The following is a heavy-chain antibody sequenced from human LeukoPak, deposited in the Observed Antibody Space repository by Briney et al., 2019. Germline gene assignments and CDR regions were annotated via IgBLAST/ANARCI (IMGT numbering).Heavy chain of an antibody. V-gene: IGHV4-61*02. CDR2: IYTSGST. CDR1: GGSISSGSYY. J-gene: IGHJ4*02. Sequence: SETLSLTCTVSGGSISSGSYYRSWIRQPAGKGLEWIGRIYTSGSTNYNPSLKSRVTMSVDTSKNQFSLKLSSVTAADTAVYYCASAHCSSTSCYTEGYFDYWGQGTLVTVSS. D-gene: IGHD2-2*02. CDR3: ASAHCSSTSCYTEGYFDY.